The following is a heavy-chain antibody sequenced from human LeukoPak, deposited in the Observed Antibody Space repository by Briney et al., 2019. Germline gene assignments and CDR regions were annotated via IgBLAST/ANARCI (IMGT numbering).Heavy chain of an antibody. CDR1: GLTFSSYS. V-gene: IGHV3-21*01. CDR3: ARAGTSSWYLDY. J-gene: IGHJ4*02. D-gene: IGHD6-13*01. Sequence: GGSLRLSCAASGLTFSSYSMSWVRQAPGKGLEWVSSVSSASGYIYYADSVKGRFTMSRDNAKNSLYLQMTSLRAEDTAVYYCARAGTSSWYLDYWGQGTLVTVSS. CDR2: VSSASGYI.